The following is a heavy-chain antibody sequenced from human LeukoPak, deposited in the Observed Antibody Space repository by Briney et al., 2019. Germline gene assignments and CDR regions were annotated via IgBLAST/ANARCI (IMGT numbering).Heavy chain of an antibody. V-gene: IGHV1-18*01. CDR3: ARDPGPAMANRDYYYYYMDV. CDR2: ISAYNGNT. D-gene: IGHD5-18*01. Sequence: ASVKVSCKASGYTFTSYGISWVRQAPGQGLEWMGWISAYNGNTNYAQKLQGRVTMTTDTSTSTAYMELRSLRSEDTAVYYCARDPGPAMANRDYYYYYMDVWGKGTTVTVSS. CDR1: GYTFTSYG. J-gene: IGHJ6*03.